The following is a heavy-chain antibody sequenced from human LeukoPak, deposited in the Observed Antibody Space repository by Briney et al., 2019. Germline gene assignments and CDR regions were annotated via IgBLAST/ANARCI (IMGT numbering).Heavy chain of an antibody. D-gene: IGHD3-16*01. CDR2: IKQDGREK. CDR1: GFTFSSYW. Sequence: GGSLRLSCAASGFTFSSYWMSWVRQAPGKGLEWVANIKQDGREKYYVDSVKGRFTISRDNAKNSLYLQMNSLRAEDTAVYYCAGGNSPGSFDYWGQGTLVTVSS. V-gene: IGHV3-7*03. CDR3: AGGNSPGSFDY. J-gene: IGHJ4*02.